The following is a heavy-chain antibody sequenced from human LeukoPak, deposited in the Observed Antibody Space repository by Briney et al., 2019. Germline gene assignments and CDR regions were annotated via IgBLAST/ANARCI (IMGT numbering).Heavy chain of an antibody. Sequence: GGSLTLSCEASGFTFSSYEMNWFRQAPGKGLEWVSYVSKSGGTMKNADSVKGRFTPSRDNAKHSLYLQMNSLTDEDTAVYYCATAVIRGRGTMVTVSS. CDR2: VSKSGGTM. V-gene: IGHV3-48*03. CDR3: ATAVI. J-gene: IGHJ3*02. CDR1: GFTFSSYE.